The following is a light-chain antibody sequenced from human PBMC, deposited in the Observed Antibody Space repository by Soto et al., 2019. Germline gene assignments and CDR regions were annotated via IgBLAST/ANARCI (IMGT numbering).Light chain of an antibody. CDR1: QSVGTN. CDR3: QKYNSALT. J-gene: IGKJ5*01. V-gene: IGKV1-27*01. CDR2: TAS. Sequence: MTQSPATLSVSPGEKATLSCRASQSVGTNLAWYQQTPGKVPKLLIYTASTLQSGVPSRFSGSGSGTDFTLTISSLQPEDVATYYCQKYNSALTFGQGTRLEIK.